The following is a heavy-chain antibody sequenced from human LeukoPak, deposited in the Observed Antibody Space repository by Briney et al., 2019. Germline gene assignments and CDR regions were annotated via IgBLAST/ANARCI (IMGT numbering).Heavy chain of an antibody. J-gene: IGHJ4*02. Sequence: GRSLRLSCAASGFTFDDYAMHWVRQAPGKGLEWASGISWNSGSIGYADSVKGRFTISRDNAKNSLYLQMNSLRAEDTALYYCARGSVVPAAIPANWNSALFDYWGQGTLVTVSS. D-gene: IGHD2-2*02. CDR3: ARGSVVPAAIPANWNSALFDY. CDR2: ISWNSGSI. V-gene: IGHV3-9*01. CDR1: GFTFDDYA.